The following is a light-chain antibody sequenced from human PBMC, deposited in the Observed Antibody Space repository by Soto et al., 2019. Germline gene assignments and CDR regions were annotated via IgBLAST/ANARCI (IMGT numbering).Light chain of an antibody. CDR3: QQRSNWPPWT. V-gene: IGKV3-11*01. CDR1: QSVSSY. CDR2: DAS. Sequence: EIVLTQSPATLSLSPGERATLSCRASQSVSSYLAWYQQKPGQAPRLLIYDASNRATGIPARFSGSGSGTDFTLTISSLEPEDFAVYYCQQRSNWPPWTFRQGTKV. J-gene: IGKJ1*01.